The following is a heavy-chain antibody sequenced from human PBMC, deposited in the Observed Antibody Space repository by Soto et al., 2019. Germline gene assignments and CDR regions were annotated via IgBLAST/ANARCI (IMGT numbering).Heavy chain of an antibody. J-gene: IGHJ3*02. CDR3: ARSMVRGVIFAFDI. CDR1: GGSISSYY. D-gene: IGHD3-10*01. CDR2: IYYSGST. Sequence: PSETLSLTCTVSGGSISSYYWSWIRQPPGKGLEWIGYIYYSGSTYYNPSLKSRVTISVDTSKNQFSLKLSSVTAADTAVYYCARSMVRGVIFAFDIWGQGTMVTVSS. V-gene: IGHV4-59*12.